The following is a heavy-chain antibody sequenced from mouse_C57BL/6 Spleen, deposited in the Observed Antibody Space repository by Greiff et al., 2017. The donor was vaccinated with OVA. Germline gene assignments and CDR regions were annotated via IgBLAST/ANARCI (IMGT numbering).Heavy chain of an antibody. Sequence: VQLQQSGPELVKPGASVKIPCKASGYTFTDYNMDWVKQSPGQSLEWIGDINPNNGGTIYNQKFKGKATLTVDKSSSTAYMELRSLTSEDTAVYYCARSGLRRDYFDYWGQGTTLTVSS. V-gene: IGHV1-18*01. CDR3: ARSGLRRDYFDY. J-gene: IGHJ2*01. CDR1: GYTFTDYN. CDR2: INPNNGGT. D-gene: IGHD2-4*01.